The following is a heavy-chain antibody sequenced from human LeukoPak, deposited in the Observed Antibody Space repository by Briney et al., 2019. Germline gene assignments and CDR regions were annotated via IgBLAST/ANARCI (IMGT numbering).Heavy chain of an antibody. V-gene: IGHV3-43D*04. CDR1: GFTFDEYA. CDR2: ISWDGGST. D-gene: IGHD6-19*01. CDR3: AKDMGQWLGIDY. J-gene: IGHJ4*02. Sequence: PGGSLRLSCAASGFTFDEYAMHWVRQAPGKGLEWVSLISWDGGSTYYADSAKGRFTISRHNSKNSLYLQMNSLRVEDTALYYCAKDMGQWLGIDYWGQGTLVTVSS.